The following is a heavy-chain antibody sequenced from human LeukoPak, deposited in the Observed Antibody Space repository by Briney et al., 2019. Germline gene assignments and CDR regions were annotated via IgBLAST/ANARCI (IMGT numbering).Heavy chain of an antibody. CDR1: GYTFTSYG. CDR2: ISAHNGNT. D-gene: IGHD5-18*01. Sequence: ASVKVSCKASGYTFTSYGISWVRQAPGQGREWMGWISAHNGNTNCAQKLQGRVTMTTDTSTSTAYMELRNVRSDDTAVYYCARVRAYSYGYGDYWGQGTLVTVSS. CDR3: ARVRAYSYGYGDY. V-gene: IGHV1-18*04. J-gene: IGHJ4*02.